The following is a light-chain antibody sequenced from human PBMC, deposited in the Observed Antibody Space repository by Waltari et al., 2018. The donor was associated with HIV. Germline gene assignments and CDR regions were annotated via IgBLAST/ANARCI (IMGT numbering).Light chain of an antibody. CDR2: VNSDGSH. CDR3: QTWGTGADWV. Sequence: QFVLAQSPSASASLGASVKLTCTVVSGHNTYAIAWHQQQPEKGPRFLMRVNSDGSHIKGDGIPDRFSGSSSGAERYLIISSLQSDDEADYYCQTWGTGADWVFGGGTKLTVL. CDR1: SGHNTYA. V-gene: IGLV4-69*01. J-gene: IGLJ3*02.